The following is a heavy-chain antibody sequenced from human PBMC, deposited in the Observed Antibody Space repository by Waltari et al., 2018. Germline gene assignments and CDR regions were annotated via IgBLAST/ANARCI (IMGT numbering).Heavy chain of an antibody. V-gene: IGHV1-46*01. CDR3: ARDTGASSVAALGWRSTGYY. CDR2: INPSGGSK. Sequence: QVQLVQSGAEVKKPGASVKDSCKASGYTFTSYYMHWVRQAPGQGLEWMGIINPSGGSKREEEKFQGRFRMTRDTSTSTGYMGLSSLRSGETAVEYCARDTGASSVAALGWRSTGYYWGQGTLVTVSA. D-gene: IGHD2-2*01. J-gene: IGHJ4*02. CDR1: GYTFTSYY.